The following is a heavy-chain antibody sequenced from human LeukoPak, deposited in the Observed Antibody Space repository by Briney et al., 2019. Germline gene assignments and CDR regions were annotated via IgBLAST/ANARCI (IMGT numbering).Heavy chain of an antibody. V-gene: IGHV4-4*07. CDR3: ARRESRSPFDY. CDR1: GGSISIYY. Sequence: SGTLSLTCTVSGGSISIYYWSWIRQPAGKGLEWIGHIYTSGSTNYNPSLKSRVTMSVDTSRNQFSLKLSSVTAADTAVYYCARRESRSPFDYWGQGTLVTVSS. CDR2: IYTSGST. J-gene: IGHJ4*02.